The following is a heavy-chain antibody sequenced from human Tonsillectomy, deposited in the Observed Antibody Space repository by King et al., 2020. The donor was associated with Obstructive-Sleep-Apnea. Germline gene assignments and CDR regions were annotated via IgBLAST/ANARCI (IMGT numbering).Heavy chain of an antibody. J-gene: IGHJ5*02. V-gene: IGHV4-38-2*02. CDR3: ARVRGVTHRYNWFDP. Sequence: VQLQESGPGLVKPSETLSLTCTVSGYSISSGYYWGWIRQPPGKGLKWMGSIYHSGSAYYHPPLTSRATISVDTSKNQFSLKLSSVTAADTAVYYCARVRGVTHRYNWFDPWGQGTLVTVSS. D-gene: IGHD3-10*01. CDR1: GYSISSGYY. CDR2: IYHSGSA.